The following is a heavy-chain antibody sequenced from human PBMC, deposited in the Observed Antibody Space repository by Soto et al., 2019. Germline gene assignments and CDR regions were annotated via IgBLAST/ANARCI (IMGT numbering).Heavy chain of an antibody. CDR3: ARELNSSSWYDLRYYYYGMDV. V-gene: IGHV3-21*01. J-gene: IGHJ6*02. D-gene: IGHD6-13*01. CDR2: ISSSSSYI. Sequence: EVQLVESGGGLVKPGGSLRLSCAASGFTFSSYSMNWVRQAPGKGLEWVSSISSSSSYIYYADSVKGRFTISRDNAKKSPYLQMNSLRAEDTAVYYCARELNSSSWYDLRYYYYGMDVWGQGTTVTVSS. CDR1: GFTFSSYS.